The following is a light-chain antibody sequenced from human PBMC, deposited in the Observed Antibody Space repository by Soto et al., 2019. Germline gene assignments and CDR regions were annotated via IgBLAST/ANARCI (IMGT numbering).Light chain of an antibody. CDR2: EDD. J-gene: IGLJ2*01. Sequence: SYELTQPPSVSVSPGQTASITCSGDKLGTKYVSWYQQKPGQSPVLVMYEDDRRPSGIPERFSGSNSGNTATLTVSGTQTMDEADYYCLAWDDSTAVFGGGTQLTVL. V-gene: IGLV3-1*01. CDR3: LAWDDSTAV. CDR1: KLGTKY.